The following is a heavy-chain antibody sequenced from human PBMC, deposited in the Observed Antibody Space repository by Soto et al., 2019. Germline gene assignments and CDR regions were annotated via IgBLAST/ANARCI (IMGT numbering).Heavy chain of an antibody. V-gene: IGHV4-31*03. CDR1: GGSISSGGYY. J-gene: IGHJ4*02. D-gene: IGHD3-10*01. CDR3: AREKRRRITMVRGATVPSTNIDY. CDR2: IYYSGST. Sequence: SETLSLTCTVSGGSISSGGYYWSWIRQHPGKGLEWIGYIYYSGSTYYNPSLKSRVTISVDTSKNQFSLKLSSVTAADTAVYYCAREKRRRITMVRGATVPSTNIDYWGQGTLVTVSS.